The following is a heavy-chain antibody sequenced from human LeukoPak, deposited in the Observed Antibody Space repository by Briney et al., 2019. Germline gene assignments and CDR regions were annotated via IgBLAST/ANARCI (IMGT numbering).Heavy chain of an antibody. J-gene: IGHJ4*02. D-gene: IGHD2-2*03. V-gene: IGHV4-39*01. Sequence: PSETLSLTCTVSGGSISSSSYYWGWIRQPPGKGLEWIGSIYYSGSTYYNPSLKSRVSISVDTSKKQFSLKLSSVTAADTAVHYCARQDGYCSSTSCTGYFDSWGQGTLVTVSS. CDR3: ARQDGYCSSTSCTGYFDS. CDR1: GGSISSSSYY. CDR2: IYYSGST.